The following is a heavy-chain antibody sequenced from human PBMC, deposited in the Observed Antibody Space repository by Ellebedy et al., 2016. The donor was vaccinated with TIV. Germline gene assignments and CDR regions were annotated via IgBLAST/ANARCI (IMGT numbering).Heavy chain of an antibody. CDR1: GGSISSYY. D-gene: IGHD3-10*01. Sequence: MPSETLSLTCTVSGGSISSYYWSWIRQPPGKGLEWIGYIYYSGSTNYNPSLKRRVTITVDTSKNQFSLKLSSVTAADTAVYYCARDYAGGSGSASPPYYYYGMDVWGQGTTVTVSS. J-gene: IGHJ6*02. CDR2: IYYSGST. CDR3: ARDYAGGSGSASPPYYYYGMDV. V-gene: IGHV4-59*01.